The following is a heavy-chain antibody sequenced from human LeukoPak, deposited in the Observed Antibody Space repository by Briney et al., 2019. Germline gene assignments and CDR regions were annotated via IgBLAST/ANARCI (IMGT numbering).Heavy chain of an antibody. V-gene: IGHV1-8*02. CDR1: GYTFTSYY. J-gene: IGHJ4*02. CDR2: MNPNSGNT. CDR3: ARTPTTVTTMSE. Sequence: ASVKVSCKASGYTFTSYYMHWVRQAPGQGLEWMGWMNPNSGNTGYAQKFQGRVTMTRNTSISTAYMELSSLRSEDTAVYYCARTPTTVTTMSEWGQGTLVTVSS. D-gene: IGHD4-17*01.